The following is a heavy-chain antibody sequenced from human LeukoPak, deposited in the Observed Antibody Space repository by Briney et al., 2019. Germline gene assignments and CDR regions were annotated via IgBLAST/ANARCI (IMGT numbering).Heavy chain of an antibody. CDR2: IYYSGST. J-gene: IGHJ5*02. Sequence: SETLSLTCTVSGGSISSSSYYWGWIRQPPGKGLEWNGSIYYSGSTYYNPSLKSRVTISVDTSKNQFSLKLTSVTAADTAVYYCARTYGDHNWFDPWGQGTLVTVSS. D-gene: IGHD4-17*01. CDR1: GGSISSSSYY. CDR3: ARTYGDHNWFDP. V-gene: IGHV4-39*07.